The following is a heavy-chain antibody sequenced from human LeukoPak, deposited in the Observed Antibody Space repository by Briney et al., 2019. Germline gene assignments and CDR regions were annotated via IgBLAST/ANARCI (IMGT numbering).Heavy chain of an antibody. Sequence: GRSLRLSCAASGFTFGSYAMHWVRQAPGKGLEWVSVLSGNAGTTYYADSVKGRFTISRDNSKNTLYLQMNSLRAEDTAVYYCAKDIVVVPAASDAFDIWGQGTRVTVSS. J-gene: IGHJ3*02. CDR1: GFTFGSYA. CDR3: AKDIVVVPAASDAFDI. CDR2: LSGNAGTT. D-gene: IGHD2-2*01. V-gene: IGHV3-23*01.